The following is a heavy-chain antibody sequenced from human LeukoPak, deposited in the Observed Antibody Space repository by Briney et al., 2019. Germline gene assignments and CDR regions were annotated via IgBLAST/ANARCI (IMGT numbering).Heavy chain of an antibody. D-gene: IGHD2-15*01. J-gene: IGHJ5*02. CDR2: INPNSGGT. Sequence: ASVKVSRKASGYTFTGYYMHWVRQAPGQGLEWMGWINPNSGGTNYAQKFQGRVTMTRDTSISTAYMELSRLRSDDTAVYYCARDPTDLVVVVAAIPRYWFDPWGQGTLVTVSS. V-gene: IGHV1-2*02. CDR3: ARDPTDLVVVVAAIPRYWFDP. CDR1: GYTFTGYY.